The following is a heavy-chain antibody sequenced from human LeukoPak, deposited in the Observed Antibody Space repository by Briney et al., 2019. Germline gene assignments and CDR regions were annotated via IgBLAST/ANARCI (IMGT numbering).Heavy chain of an antibody. CDR1: GFTVSSNY. Sequence: GGSLRLSCAASGFTVSSNYMSWVRQAPGKGLEWVSVIYSGGSTYYADSVKGRFTISRDNSKNTLYLQMNSLRAEDTAVYYCAKVGYSGYDGNNWFDPWGQGTLVTVSS. D-gene: IGHD5-12*01. J-gene: IGHJ5*02. CDR3: AKVGYSGYDGNNWFDP. CDR2: IYSGGST. V-gene: IGHV3-66*01.